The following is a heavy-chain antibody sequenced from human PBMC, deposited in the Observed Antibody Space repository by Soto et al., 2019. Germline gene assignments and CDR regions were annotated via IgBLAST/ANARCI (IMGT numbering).Heavy chain of an antibody. CDR2: FDPEDGET. CDR1: GYTLTELS. Sequence: ASVKVSCKVSGYTLTELSMHWVRQAPGKGLEWMGGFDPEDGETIYDQKFQGRVTMTEDTSTDTSYMELSSLRSEDTAVYYCATDSVVRVRDYYYGMDVWGQGILVTVSS. CDR3: ATDSVVRVRDYYYGMDV. D-gene: IGHD3-22*01. V-gene: IGHV1-24*01. J-gene: IGHJ6*02.